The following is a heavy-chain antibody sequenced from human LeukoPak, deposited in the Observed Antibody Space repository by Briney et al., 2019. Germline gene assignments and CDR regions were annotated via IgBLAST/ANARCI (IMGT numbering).Heavy chain of an antibody. V-gene: IGHV3-21*01. D-gene: IGHD3-10*01. CDR1: GFTFSSYS. CDR2: ISSSSSYI. CDR3: ARDRPGEWFGELLG. J-gene: IGHJ4*02. Sequence: GGSLRLSCAASGFTFSSYSMNWVRQAPGKGLEWVSSISSSSSYIYYADSVKGRFTISRDNAKNSLYLQMNSLRAEDTAVYYCARDRPGEWFGELLGWGQGTLVTVSS.